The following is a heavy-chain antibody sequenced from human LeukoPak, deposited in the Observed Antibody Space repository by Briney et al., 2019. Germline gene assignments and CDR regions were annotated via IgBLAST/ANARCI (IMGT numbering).Heavy chain of an antibody. CDR3: ARSGSSGGTMLPPGY. Sequence: GGSLRLSCAASGFTFSSYAMSWVRQAPGKGLEWVSAISGSGGSTYYADSVKGRFTISRDNSKNTLYLQMNSLRAEDTAVYYCARSGSSGGTMLPPGYWGQGTLVIVSS. CDR1: GFTFSSYA. J-gene: IGHJ4*02. V-gene: IGHV3-23*01. CDR2: ISGSGGST. D-gene: IGHD2-15*01.